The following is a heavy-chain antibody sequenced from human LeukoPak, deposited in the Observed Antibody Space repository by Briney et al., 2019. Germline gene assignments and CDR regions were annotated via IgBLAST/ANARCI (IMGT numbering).Heavy chain of an antibody. V-gene: IGHV3-48*01. CDR2: ISSSSSTI. CDR3: ARTTWTGTDY. D-gene: IGHD3/OR15-3a*01. Sequence: PGGSLRLSCAASGFTFSSYAMSWVRQAPGKGLEWVSYISSSSSTIYYADSVKGRFTISRDNAKNSLYLQMNSLRAEDTAVYYCARTTWTGTDYWGQGTLVTVSS. CDR1: GFTFSSYA. J-gene: IGHJ4*02.